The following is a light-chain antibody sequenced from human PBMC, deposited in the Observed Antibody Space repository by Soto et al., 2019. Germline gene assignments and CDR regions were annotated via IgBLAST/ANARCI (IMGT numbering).Light chain of an antibody. CDR2: LGS. J-gene: IGKJ2*01. CDR1: QSLLHRNGYNY. V-gene: IGKV2-28*01. CDR3: MQALQILYT. Sequence: DIVMTQSPLSLPVTPGEPASISCRSSQSLLHRNGYNYLDWYLQKPRQSPQLLIYLGSNRASGVPDRFSGRGYRTDLTLKISRVEAEDVEVYYCMQALQILYTFGQETKLAIK.